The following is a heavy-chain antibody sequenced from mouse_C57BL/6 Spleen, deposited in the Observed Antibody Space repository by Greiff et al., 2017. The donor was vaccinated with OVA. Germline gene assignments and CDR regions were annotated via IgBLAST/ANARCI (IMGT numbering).Heavy chain of an antibody. Sequence: EVQVVESGGGLVKPGGSLKLSCAASGFTFSDYGMHWVRQAPEKGLEWVAYISSGSSTIYYADTVKGRFTISRDNAKNTLFLQMTSLRAEDTAMDYCARDGKDYFDDWGQGTTLTVSS. CDR2: ISSGSSTI. J-gene: IGHJ2*01. CDR3: ARDGKDYFDD. D-gene: IGHD2-3*01. V-gene: IGHV5-17*01. CDR1: GFTFSDYG.